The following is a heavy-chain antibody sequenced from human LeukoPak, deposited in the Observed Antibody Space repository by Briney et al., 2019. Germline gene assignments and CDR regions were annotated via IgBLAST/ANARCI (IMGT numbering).Heavy chain of an antibody. CDR1: GFTVSSNY. V-gene: IGHV3-66*01. CDR2: LYSGGNT. Sequence: GGSLRLSCAASGFTVSSNYMSWVRQAPGKGLEWVSLLYSGGNTYYADAVNGRFTISRDNAKNTLYLQLGRLRAEDTAVYYCARVGLALAVTLFDDWGQGTLVTVSS. D-gene: IGHD4-4*01. CDR3: ARVGLALAVTLFDD. J-gene: IGHJ4*02.